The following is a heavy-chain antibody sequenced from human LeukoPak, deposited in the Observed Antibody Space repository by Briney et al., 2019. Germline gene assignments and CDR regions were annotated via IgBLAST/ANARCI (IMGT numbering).Heavy chain of an antibody. CDR2: ILGSGGST. Sequence: QPGASLRLSCAASGFTFSNYGMSWVRQAPGKGLEWVSAILGSGGSTYYADSVKGRFTVSRDNSKSTLYLQMNSLRAEDTALYYCAKWGDYDVLTGYYVPDYWGQGTLVTVSS. CDR1: GFTFSNYG. V-gene: IGHV3-23*01. J-gene: IGHJ4*02. CDR3: AKWGDYDVLTGYYVPDY. D-gene: IGHD3-9*01.